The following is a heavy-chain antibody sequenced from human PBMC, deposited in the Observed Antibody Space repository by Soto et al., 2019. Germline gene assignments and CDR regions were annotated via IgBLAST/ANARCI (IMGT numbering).Heavy chain of an antibody. CDR3: AKNQGVELVPLATVDWFDP. Sequence: GGSLRLSCAAAGFTFSSYAMNWVRQAPGKGLEWVSAVSGSGGSTHYADSVKGRFTISRDNSKSTVYLELNNLSAEDTAVYHCAKNQGVELVPLATVDWFDPWGQGSVVTVSS. D-gene: IGHD1-26*01. V-gene: IGHV3-23*01. CDR2: VSGSGGST. J-gene: IGHJ5*02. CDR1: GFTFSSYA.